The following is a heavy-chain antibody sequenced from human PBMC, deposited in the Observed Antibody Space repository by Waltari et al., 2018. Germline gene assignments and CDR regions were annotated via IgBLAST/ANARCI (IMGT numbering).Heavy chain of an antibody. Sequence: QVQLQESGPGLVEPSETLSLTCVVSGASVTRGPWSWFRQTPGKGLEWIAWIYGGSGPTDHQSSLQSRRTMSTDTSKNQVSLKVSFVTAADTAVYYCVRDRQYTDDAGERFDVWGPGLLVTVYS. CDR1: GASVTRGP. CDR2: IYGGSGPT. V-gene: IGHV4-59*02. CDR3: VRDRQYTDDAGERFDV. J-gene: IGHJ5*02. D-gene: IGHD3-16*01.